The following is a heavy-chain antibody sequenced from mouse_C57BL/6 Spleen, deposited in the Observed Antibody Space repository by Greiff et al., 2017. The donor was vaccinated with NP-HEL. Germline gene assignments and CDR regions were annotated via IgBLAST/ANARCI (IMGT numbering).Heavy chain of an antibody. J-gene: IGHJ2*01. D-gene: IGHD1-1*01. CDR3: ARSDYYGSSPYY. CDR1: GYTFTSYG. CDR2: IYPRSGNT. V-gene: IGHV1-81*01. Sequence: QVQLKESGAELARPGASVKLSCKASGYTFTSYGISWVKQRTGQGLEWIGEIYPRSGNTYYNEKFKGKATLTADKSSSTAYMELRSLTSEDSAVYFCARSDYYGSSPYYWGQGTTLTVSS.